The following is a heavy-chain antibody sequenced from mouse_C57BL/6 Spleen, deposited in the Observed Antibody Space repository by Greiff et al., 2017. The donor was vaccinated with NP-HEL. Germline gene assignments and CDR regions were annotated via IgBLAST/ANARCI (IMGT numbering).Heavy chain of an antibody. CDR2: INPSSGYT. Sequence: VQLQESGAELARPGASVKMSCKASGYTFTSYTMHWVKQRPGQGLEWIGYINPSSGYTKYNQKFKDKATLTADKSSSTAYMQLSSLTSEDSAVYYCARSDDYSFAYWGQGTLVTVSA. J-gene: IGHJ3*01. CDR3: ARSDDYSFAY. D-gene: IGHD2-4*01. CDR1: GYTFTSYT. V-gene: IGHV1-4*01.